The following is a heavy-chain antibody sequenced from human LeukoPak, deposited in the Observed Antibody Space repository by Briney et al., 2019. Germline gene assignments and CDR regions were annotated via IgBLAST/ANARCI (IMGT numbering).Heavy chain of an antibody. CDR3: ARDPTPSKWEPRWDWFDP. J-gene: IGHJ5*02. Sequence: PGGSLRLSCAASGFTFSNYGMHWVRQAPGKGLEWVAFISYDGSNKYYADSVKGRFTISRDNSKNTLYLQMNSLRAEDTAVYYCARDPTPSKWEPRWDWFDPWGQGTLVTVSS. CDR2: ISYDGSNK. D-gene: IGHD1-26*01. V-gene: IGHV3-30*03. CDR1: GFTFSNYG.